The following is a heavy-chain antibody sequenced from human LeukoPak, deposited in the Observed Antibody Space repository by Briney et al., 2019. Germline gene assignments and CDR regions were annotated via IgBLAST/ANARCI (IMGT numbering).Heavy chain of an antibody. CDR3: ARGHSTLVY. J-gene: IGHJ4*02. V-gene: IGHV4-39*07. Sequence: SETLSLTCTVSGGSISSSSYYWGWIRQPPGKGLEWIGSIYYSGSTNYNPSLKSRVTISVDTSKNQFSLKLSSVTAADTAVYYCARGHSTLVYWGQGTLVTVSS. D-gene: IGHD2-8*02. CDR1: GGSISSSSYY. CDR2: IYYSGST.